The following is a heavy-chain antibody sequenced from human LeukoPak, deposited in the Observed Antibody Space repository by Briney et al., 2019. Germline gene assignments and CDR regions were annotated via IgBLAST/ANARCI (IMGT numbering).Heavy chain of an antibody. Sequence: GASVKVSCKASGYTFINYGFSWVRQAPGQGREWTGWISAYDGNTNYLQKFQGRVTMTTDTSTNTVYMELRSLRSDDTAVYYCARVSTNSRVAGYDPQWYFDLWGRGTPVTVSP. CDR3: ARVSTNSRVAGYDPQWYFDL. J-gene: IGHJ2*01. CDR1: GYTFINYG. D-gene: IGHD5-12*01. CDR2: ISAYDGNT. V-gene: IGHV1-18*04.